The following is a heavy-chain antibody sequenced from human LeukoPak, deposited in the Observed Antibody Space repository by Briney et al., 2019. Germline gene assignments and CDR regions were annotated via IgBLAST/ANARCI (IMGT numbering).Heavy chain of an antibody. CDR2: INAGNGNT. V-gene: IGHV1-3*01. Sequence: ASVKVSCKASGYTFTSYAMHWVRQAPGQRLEWMGWINAGNGNTKYSQKSQGRVTITRDTSASTAYMELSSLRSEDTAVYYCARVSCSGGSCYSGVNWFDPWGQGTLVTVSS. J-gene: IGHJ5*02. CDR3: ARVSCSGGSCYSGVNWFDP. D-gene: IGHD2-15*01. CDR1: GYTFTSYA.